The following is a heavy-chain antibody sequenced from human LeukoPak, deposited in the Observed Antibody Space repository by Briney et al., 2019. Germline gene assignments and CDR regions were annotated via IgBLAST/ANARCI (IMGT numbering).Heavy chain of an antibody. CDR1: GYSISSGYY. D-gene: IGHD6-19*01. CDR3: TRVAVPGTVDY. CDR2: IYHSGST. V-gene: IGHV4-38-2*01. J-gene: IGHJ4*02. Sequence: SETLSLTCAVSGYSISSGYYWGWIRQPPGKGLEWIGSIYHSGSTYYNPSLKSRVTISVDTSKNQFSLKLTSVTATDTAVYYCTRVAVPGTVDYWGQGTLVTVSS.